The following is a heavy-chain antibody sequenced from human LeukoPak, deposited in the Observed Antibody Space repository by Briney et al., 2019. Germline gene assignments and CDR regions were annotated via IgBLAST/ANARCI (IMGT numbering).Heavy chain of an antibody. Sequence: SETLSLTCTVSGVSISNTGYYWAWIRQPPGKGLEWIGNIYYSGSNYCNPSLKSRLTMSVDTFKNQFSLKLTSVTAADAAVYYCATLNTSGWYFDYWGQGTLVTVSS. CDR2: IYYSGSN. CDR3: ATLNTSGWYFDY. V-gene: IGHV4-39*01. D-gene: IGHD6-19*01. J-gene: IGHJ4*02. CDR1: GVSISNTGYY.